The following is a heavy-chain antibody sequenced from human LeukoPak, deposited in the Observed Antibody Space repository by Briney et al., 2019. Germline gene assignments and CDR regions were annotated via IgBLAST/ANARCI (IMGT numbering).Heavy chain of an antibody. CDR3: ARDGDYDILTGEPYYFDY. J-gene: IGHJ4*02. V-gene: IGHV1-69*11. CDR2: IIPILGTA. D-gene: IGHD3-9*01. CDR1: GGTFSSYA. Sequence: ASVKVSCKASGGTFSSYAISWVRQAPGQGLEWMGRIIPILGTANYAQKFQGRVTITTDESTSTAYMELSSLRSEDTAVYYCARDGDYDILTGEPYYFDYWGQGTLVTVSS.